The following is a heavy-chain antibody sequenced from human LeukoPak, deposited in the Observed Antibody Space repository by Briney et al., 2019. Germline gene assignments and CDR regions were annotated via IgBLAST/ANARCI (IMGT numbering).Heavy chain of an antibody. CDR1: GFTFSSYG. D-gene: IGHD5-12*01. J-gene: IGHJ4*02. CDR3: AKGFQYSGYDYFDS. Sequence: GGSLRLSCAASGFTFSSYGMHWVRQAPGKGLEWVAVIWYDGSNKYYADSVQGRFTLSRDNANNTVYLHMNGLRGEDTAVYYCAKGFQYSGYDYFDSWGQGTLVTVSS. CDR2: IWYDGSNK. V-gene: IGHV3-30*02.